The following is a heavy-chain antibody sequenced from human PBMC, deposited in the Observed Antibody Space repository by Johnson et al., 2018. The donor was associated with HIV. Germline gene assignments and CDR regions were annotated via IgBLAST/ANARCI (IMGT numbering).Heavy chain of an antibody. Sequence: VQLVESGGGLVQPGRSLRLSCAASGFTFDDYAMHWVRQAPGKGLEWVSGISWNSGSIGYADSVKGRFTISRDNAKNSLYLQMNSLRAEDTAVYYCARGGIVATDAFDIWGKGTMVTVSS. CDR2: ISWNSGSI. J-gene: IGHJ3*02. CDR3: ARGGIVATDAFDI. CDR1: GFTFDDYA. V-gene: IGHV3-9*01. D-gene: IGHD5-12*01.